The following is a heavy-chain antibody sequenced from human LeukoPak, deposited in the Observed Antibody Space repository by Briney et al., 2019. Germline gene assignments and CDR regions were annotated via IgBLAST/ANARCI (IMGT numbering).Heavy chain of an antibody. J-gene: IGHJ6*03. D-gene: IGHD4-11*01. CDR1: GGSISSGGYY. CDR3: ARVAGNTVIPYYYYYYYMDV. CDR2: IYYSGST. V-gene: IGHV4-31*03. Sequence: SQTLPLTCTVSGGSISSGGYYWSWIRQHPGKGLEWIGYIYYSGSTYYNPSLKSRVTISVDTSKNQFSLKLSSVTAADTAVYYCARVAGNTVIPYYYYYYYMDVWGKGTTVTVSS.